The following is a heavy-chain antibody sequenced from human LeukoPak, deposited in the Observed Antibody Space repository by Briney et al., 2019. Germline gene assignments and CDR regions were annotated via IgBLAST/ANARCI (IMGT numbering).Heavy chain of an antibody. CDR3: ARDRITMVRGALRYYGMDV. J-gene: IGHJ6*02. CDR1: GGSISSYY. V-gene: IGHV4-59*01. D-gene: IGHD3-10*01. Sequence: SETLSLTCTVSGGSISSYYWSWIRQPPGKGLEWIGYIYYSGSTNYNPSLKSRVTISVDTSKNQFSLKLNSVTAADTAVYYCARDRITMVRGALRYYGMDVWGQGTTVTVPS. CDR2: IYYSGST.